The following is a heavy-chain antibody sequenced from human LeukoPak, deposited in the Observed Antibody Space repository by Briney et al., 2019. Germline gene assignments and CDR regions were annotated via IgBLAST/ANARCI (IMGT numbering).Heavy chain of an antibody. CDR2: IKQDGSQK. D-gene: IGHD2/OR15-2a*01. CDR3: ASVDFDNNAHYHYYLPN. J-gene: IGHJ4*02. CDR1: GFRFNRFS. Sequence: GGSLRLSCAASGFRFNRFSMSWVRQTPGKGLEWVANIKQDGSQKEYADSVKGRFAISRDNANNFLDLQMNSLRAEDPGVYYCASVDFDNNAHYHYYLPNWGQGTRVTVSS. V-gene: IGHV3-7*01.